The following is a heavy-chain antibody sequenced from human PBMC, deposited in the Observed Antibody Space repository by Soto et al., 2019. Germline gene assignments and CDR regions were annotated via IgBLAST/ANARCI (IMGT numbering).Heavy chain of an antibody. J-gene: IGHJ4*02. CDR1: GGSFSGYY. CDR3: GRDPIATSECYFDY. CDR2: INHSGRT. V-gene: IGHV4-34*04. D-gene: IGHD2-21*01. Sequence: PSETLSLTCAVYGGSFSGYYWSWIRQPPGEGLEWSGEINHSGRTNNNPSLKRRRAISVDTTKNHFSLTLRSFTAAATAVYYCGRDPIATSECYFDYWGQGTMVTVYS.